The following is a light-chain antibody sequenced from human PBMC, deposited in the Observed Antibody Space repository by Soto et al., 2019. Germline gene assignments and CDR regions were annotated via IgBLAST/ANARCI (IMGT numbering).Light chain of an antibody. Sequence: QSVLTQSPSVSGAPGQRLTISCTGSSSNIGAGYDVHWYQQFPGTAPKLLIYSNDQRPSGVPDRFSGSKSGTTASLAISRLQSEDEGDYFCATWDDSPSGVVFGGGTKLTVL. CDR3: ATWDDSPSGVV. V-gene: IGLV1-40*01. CDR2: SND. J-gene: IGLJ3*02. CDR1: SSNIGAGYD.